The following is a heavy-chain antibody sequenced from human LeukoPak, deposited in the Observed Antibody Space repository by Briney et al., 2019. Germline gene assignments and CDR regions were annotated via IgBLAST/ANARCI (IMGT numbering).Heavy chain of an antibody. V-gene: IGHV4-59*01. CDR3: ARGEEWLGELDY. CDR2: IYYSGST. CDR1: GGSISSYY. D-gene: IGHD6-19*01. J-gene: IGHJ4*02. Sequence: PSETLSLTCTVSGGSISSYYWSWIRQPPGKGLEWIGYIYYSGSTNYNPSLKSRVTISVDTSKNQFSPKLSSVTAADTAVYYCARGEEWLGELDYWGQGTLVTVSS.